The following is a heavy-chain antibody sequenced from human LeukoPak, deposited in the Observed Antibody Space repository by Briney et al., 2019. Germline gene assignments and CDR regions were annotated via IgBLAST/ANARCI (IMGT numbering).Heavy chain of an antibody. Sequence: SETLSLTCTVSGGSISSGGYYWSWIRQHPGKGLEWIGYIYYSGSTYYNPSLKCRVTISVDTSKNQFSLKLSSVTAADTAVYYCASSPHILVVPTAFSSWGQGTLVTVSS. CDR1: GGSISSGGYY. V-gene: IGHV4-31*03. CDR2: IYYSGST. J-gene: IGHJ4*02. D-gene: IGHD2-2*01. CDR3: ASSPHILVVPTAFSS.